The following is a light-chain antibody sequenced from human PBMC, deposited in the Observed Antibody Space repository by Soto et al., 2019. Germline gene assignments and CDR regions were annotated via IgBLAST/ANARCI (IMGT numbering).Light chain of an antibody. CDR1: QSVSSN. J-gene: IGKJ5*01. CDR3: QQYNNWPPIT. CDR2: GAS. V-gene: IGKV3-15*01. Sequence: EIVVTPSPAPLSVSPGERATLSFRASQSVSSNLAWYQQKPGQAPRLLIYGASTRATGIPARFSGSGSGTEFTLTISSLQSEDFAVYYCQQYNNWPPITFGQGTRLEIK.